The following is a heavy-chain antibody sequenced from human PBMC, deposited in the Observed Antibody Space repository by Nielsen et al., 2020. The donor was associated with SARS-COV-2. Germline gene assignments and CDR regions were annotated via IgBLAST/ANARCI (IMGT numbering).Heavy chain of an antibody. Sequence: SETLSLTCTVSGGSISSGGYYWSWIRQHPGKGLEWIGYIYYSGSTYYNPSLKSRVTISVDTSKNQFSLKLSSGTAADTAVYYCARVRSSSSVYYYYYMDVWGKGTTVTVSS. V-gene: IGHV4-31*03. J-gene: IGHJ6*03. CDR1: GGSISSGGYY. CDR2: IYYSGST. CDR3: ARVRSSSSVYYYYYMDV. D-gene: IGHD6-6*01.